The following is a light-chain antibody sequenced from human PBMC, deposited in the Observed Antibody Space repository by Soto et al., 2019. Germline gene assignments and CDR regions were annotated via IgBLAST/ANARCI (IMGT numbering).Light chain of an antibody. V-gene: IGKV1-5*03. CDR2: KAS. Sequence: DIQMTQSPSTLSASVGDRVTITCRASQSISSWLAWYQQKPGKAPKLLIYKASSLESGVPSRFSGSGSGTEFTLTICGLQPDDFATYYCQHYNSYPWTFGQGTKV. CDR3: QHYNSYPWT. J-gene: IGKJ1*01. CDR1: QSISSW.